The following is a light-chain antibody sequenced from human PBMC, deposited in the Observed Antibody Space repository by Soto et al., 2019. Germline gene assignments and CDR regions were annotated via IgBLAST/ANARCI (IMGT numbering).Light chain of an antibody. CDR3: SSYTSNNAYV. CDR2: DVT. Sequence: QSALTQPASVSGSPGQSITISCTGTSSDVGGYNFVSWYQQHPGKAPKLIIYDVTHRPSGVSSRFSAFKSGNTASLTISGLQDEDEADYYCSSYTSNNAYVFGTGTKLTVL. J-gene: IGLJ1*01. V-gene: IGLV2-14*01. CDR1: SSDVGGYNF.